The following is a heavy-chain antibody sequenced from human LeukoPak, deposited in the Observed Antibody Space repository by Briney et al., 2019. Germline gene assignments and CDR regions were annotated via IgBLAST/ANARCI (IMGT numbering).Heavy chain of an antibody. CDR3: ARDGTYGSGIYLRPGNWFDP. V-gene: IGHV1-69*06. D-gene: IGHD3-10*01. J-gene: IGHJ5*02. CDR1: GGTLSSYA. Sequence: GAAVKVSRMGSGGTLSSYAISWVRQAPGQGVEWVGGIIPFFGTANYAQKFQGRVTITADKSTSTAYMELSSLRSEDTAVYYCARDGTYGSGIYLRPGNWFDPWGQGTLVTVSS. CDR2: IIPFFGTA.